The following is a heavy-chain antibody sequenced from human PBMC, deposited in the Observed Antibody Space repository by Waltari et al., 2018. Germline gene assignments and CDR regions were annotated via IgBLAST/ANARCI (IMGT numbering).Heavy chain of an antibody. V-gene: IGHV4-4*07. J-gene: IGHJ5*02. CDR3: ARTLPYCSSTSCYTGNWFDP. D-gene: IGHD2-2*02. CDR1: GGSISSNY. Sequence: QVQLQESGPGLVKPSETLSLTCTVSGGSISSNYWSWIRQPAGRGLEWIGRIYTSGSTNYNPSLKSRVTMSVDTSKNQFSLKLSSVTAADTAVYYCARTLPYCSSTSCYTGNWFDPWGQGTLVTVSS. CDR2: IYTSGST.